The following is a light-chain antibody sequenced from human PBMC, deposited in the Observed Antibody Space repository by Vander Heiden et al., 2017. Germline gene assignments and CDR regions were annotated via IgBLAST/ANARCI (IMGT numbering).Light chain of an antibody. CDR1: QSISSY. V-gene: IGKV1-39*01. J-gene: IGKJ3*01. CDR2: AAS. Sequence: DIQMTQSPSSLSASVGDRVTITCRASQSISSYLNWYQQKPGKAPKLLIYAASSLQSGDASRMSGRGAGTDFTLTISSLQPEDFATYYCQQSYSTPRFTFGPGTKVDIK. CDR3: QQSYSTPRFT.